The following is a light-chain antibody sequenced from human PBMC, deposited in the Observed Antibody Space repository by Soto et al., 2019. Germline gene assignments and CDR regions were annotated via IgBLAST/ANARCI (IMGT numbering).Light chain of an antibody. V-gene: IGLV1-44*01. J-gene: IGLJ2*01. CDR1: RSNVGRNA. CDR2: ATN. CDR3: AAWDDTLNGPR. Sequence: QSVLPQPPSASGTPGQTVTISCSGSRSNVGRNAVSWYQQVPGMAPKLLVFATNKRPSGVPDRFSGSASGASASLAISGLQSEDEADYYCAAWDDTLNGPRFGGGTKVTVL.